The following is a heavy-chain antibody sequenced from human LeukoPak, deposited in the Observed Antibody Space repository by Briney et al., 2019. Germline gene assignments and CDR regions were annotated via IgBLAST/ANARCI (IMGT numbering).Heavy chain of an antibody. J-gene: IGHJ4*02. CDR2: IYYSGST. D-gene: IGHD4-17*01. CDR1: GGSISSYY. CDR3: ARALYGDYYFDY. Sequence: SETLSLTCTVSGGSISSYYWSWIRQPPGKGLELIGYIYYSGSTNYNPSLKRRVTISVDTSKNQFSLKLSFVTAADTAVYYCARALYGDYYFDYWGQGTLVTVSS. V-gene: IGHV4-59*01.